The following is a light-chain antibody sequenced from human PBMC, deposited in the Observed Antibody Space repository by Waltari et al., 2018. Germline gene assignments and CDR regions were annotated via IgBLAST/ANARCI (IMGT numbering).Light chain of an antibody. CDR1: RSNIGRNG. J-gene: IGLJ3*02. V-gene: IGLV1-44*01. Sequence: QSVLTQPPSSSGTPGQRVTISCSGSRSNIGRNGAIWYQQLPGPAPRLLIYGENQPPPGAPVRFSGAKSGNSASLAIIGLQSEDEADYYCASWDDSLRGHWVFGGGTKLTVL. CDR3: ASWDDSLRGHWV. CDR2: GEN.